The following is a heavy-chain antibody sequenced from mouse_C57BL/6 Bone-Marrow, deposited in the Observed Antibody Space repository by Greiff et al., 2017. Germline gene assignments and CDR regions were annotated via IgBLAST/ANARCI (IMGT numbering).Heavy chain of an antibody. CDR1: GFNIKDYY. Sequence: EVQLQQSGAELVKPGASVKLSCTASGFNIKDYYIHWVKQRTEQGLEWIGRIDPEDGETTYDPKFQDKATITADTSSNTAYLQLSSLTSEDTSVYYCTRSLIYSVTCYWGQGTTLTVSS. CDR3: TRSLIYSVTCY. J-gene: IGHJ2*01. D-gene: IGHD2-12*01. V-gene: IGHV14-2*01. CDR2: IDPEDGET.